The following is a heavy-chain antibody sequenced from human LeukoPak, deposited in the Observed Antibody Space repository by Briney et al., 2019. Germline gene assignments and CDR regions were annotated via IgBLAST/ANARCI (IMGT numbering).Heavy chain of an antibody. CDR2: IYHSGST. Sequence: SETLSLTCAVSGYSISSGYYWGWIRQPPGKGLEWIGSIYHSGSTYYNPSLKSRVTISVDTSKNQFSLKLSSVTAADTAVYYCARDLFHREIWTFDYWGQGTLVTVSS. V-gene: IGHV4-38-2*02. J-gene: IGHJ4*02. D-gene: IGHD3/OR15-3a*01. CDR1: GYSISSGYY. CDR3: ARDLFHREIWTFDY.